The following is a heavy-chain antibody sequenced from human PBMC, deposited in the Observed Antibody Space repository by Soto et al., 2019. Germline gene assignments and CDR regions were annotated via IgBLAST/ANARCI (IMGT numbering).Heavy chain of an antibody. J-gene: IGHJ4*02. CDR2: ISCCGGST. CDR1: GFNFKKFA. V-gene: IGHV3-23*01. D-gene: IGHD6-19*01. CDR3: AKADGEQWMLPHLDK. Sequence: EVQLLESGGGVLQPGGSLRLSCVASGFNFKKFAMSWVRHAPGEGLEWVSGISCCGGSTSYADSVKGRFSIARDDSTNTLSLQMNNLRVEDTAQYYCAKADGEQWMLPHLDKWGQGTLVTVS.